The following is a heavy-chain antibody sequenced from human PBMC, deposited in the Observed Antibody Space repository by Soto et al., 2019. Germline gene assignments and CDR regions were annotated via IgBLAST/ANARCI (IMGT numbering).Heavy chain of an antibody. V-gene: IGHV1-69*13. D-gene: IGHD6-13*01. CDR1: GGTFSSYA. CDR3: ARDPGLAPGLLAAAGKVWFDP. J-gene: IGHJ5*02. CDR2: IIPIFGTA. Sequence: ASVKVSCKASGGTFSSYAISWVRQAPGQGLEWMGGIIPIFGTANYAQKFQGRVTITADESTSTAYMELSSLRSEDTAVYYCARDPGLAPGLLAAAGKVWFDPWGQGTLVTVSS.